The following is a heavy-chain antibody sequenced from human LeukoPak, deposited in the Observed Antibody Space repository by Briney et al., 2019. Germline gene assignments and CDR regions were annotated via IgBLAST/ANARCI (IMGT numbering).Heavy chain of an antibody. D-gene: IGHD6-19*01. Sequence: ASVKVSCKASGYTFTSYGISWVRQAPGQGLEWMGWISAYNGNTNYAQKLQGRVTMTTDTSTSTAYMELRSLRSEDTAVYYCARVEIEEYSSGRFDYWGQGTLVTVSS. CDR3: ARVEIEEYSSGRFDY. CDR1: GYTFTSYG. CDR2: ISAYNGNT. J-gene: IGHJ4*02. V-gene: IGHV1-18*01.